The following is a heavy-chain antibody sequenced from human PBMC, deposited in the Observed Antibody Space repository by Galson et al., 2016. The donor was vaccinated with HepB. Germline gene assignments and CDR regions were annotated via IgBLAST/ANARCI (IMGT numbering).Heavy chain of an antibody. CDR1: GYTFTNDY. V-gene: IGHV1-46*01. Sequence: SCKAPGYTFTNDYMHWVRQAPWQGLEWMGRIILSDGTTIHAQKFQGRVTMTRDMSTSAVFLELSSLGSDDTALYYCARDNGHHSFDYWGQGTLVTVSS. D-gene: IGHD2-8*01. J-gene: IGHJ4*02. CDR2: IILSDGTT. CDR3: ARDNGHHSFDY.